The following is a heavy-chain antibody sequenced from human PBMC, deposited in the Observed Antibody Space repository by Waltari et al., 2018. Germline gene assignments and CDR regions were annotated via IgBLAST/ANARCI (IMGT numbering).Heavy chain of an antibody. V-gene: IGHV3-30*04. CDR3: ARDYCDRTNCHGMDV. CDR2: ISYNGRNI. CDR1: DFPFSSYA. J-gene: IGHJ6*02. Sequence: QVQLVESGGGVVQPGRSLRLSCEASDFPFSSYAMPWVRQAPGKGLEWVAVISYNGRNIYYVDSVKGRFTISRDNSKKTLYMQMNSLRAEDTAVYYCARDYCDRTNCHGMDVWGQGTTVTVSS. D-gene: IGHD3-22*01.